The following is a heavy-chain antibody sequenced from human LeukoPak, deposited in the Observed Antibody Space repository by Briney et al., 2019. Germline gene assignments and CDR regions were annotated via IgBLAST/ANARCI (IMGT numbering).Heavy chain of an antibody. Sequence: ASVKVSCXASGYTFTGYYMHWVRQARGQGLEWMGRINPNSGGTNYAQKFQGRVTMTRDTSISTAYMELSRLRSDDTAVYYCARAERRDGYNYDFDYWGQGTLVTVSS. CDR2: INPNSGGT. V-gene: IGHV1-2*06. CDR1: GYTFTGYY. J-gene: IGHJ4*02. D-gene: IGHD5-24*01. CDR3: ARAERRDGYNYDFDY.